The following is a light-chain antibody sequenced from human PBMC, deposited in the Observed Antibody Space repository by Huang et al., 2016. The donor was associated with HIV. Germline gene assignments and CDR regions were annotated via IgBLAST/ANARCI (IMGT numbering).Light chain of an antibody. CDR1: QTLSHSSNNSNY. Sequence: DIVMTQSPDSLPVSLGERATLNCKSSQTLSHSSNNSNYLAWYQQKPGQPPKLFIYWASTRESGVPDRFSGSGSGTDFTLTINSLQAEDVAVYYCQQYYSAPYTFGQGTKLEMK. J-gene: IGKJ2*01. CDR3: QQYYSAPYT. CDR2: WAS. V-gene: IGKV4-1*01.